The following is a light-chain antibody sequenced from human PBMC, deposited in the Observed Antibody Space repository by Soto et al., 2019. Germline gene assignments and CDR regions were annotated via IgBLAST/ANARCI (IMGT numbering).Light chain of an antibody. Sequence: DIQMTQSPSTLSASVGDTVTITCRASQSISIWLAWYQQKPGKAPNLLIYRASNFESGVPSRFSGSGSGTEFTLTISSLQPDDFATYYSQQCYSYPWTFGQGTKVEIK. J-gene: IGKJ1*01. CDR3: QQCYSYPWT. V-gene: IGKV1-5*03. CDR1: QSISIW. CDR2: RAS.